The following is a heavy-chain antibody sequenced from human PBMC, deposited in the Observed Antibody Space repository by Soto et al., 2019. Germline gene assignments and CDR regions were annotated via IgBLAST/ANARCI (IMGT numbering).Heavy chain of an antibody. J-gene: IGHJ4*02. Sequence: SETLSLTCTVSGGSISSYYWSWIRQPPGKGLEWIGYIYYSGSTNYNPSLKSRVTISVDTSKNQFSLKLSSVTAADTAVYYCARDASRWLQYSHYFDYWGQGTLVTVS. D-gene: IGHD5-12*01. CDR3: ARDASRWLQYSHYFDY. V-gene: IGHV4-59*01. CDR2: IYYSGST. CDR1: GGSISSYY.